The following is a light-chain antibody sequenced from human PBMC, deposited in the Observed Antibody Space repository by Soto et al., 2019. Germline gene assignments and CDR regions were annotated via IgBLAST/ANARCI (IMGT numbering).Light chain of an antibody. Sequence: QLVLTQPPSASGSPGQSVTISCTGTSSDVGTYNYVSWYQQHPGRAPKLMIFEVTKRPSGVPDRFSGSKSGNTASLTVSGLQDEDEADYYCNSYAGSNNWVFGGGTKLTVL. CDR2: EVT. CDR1: SSDVGTYNY. V-gene: IGLV2-8*01. CDR3: NSYAGSNNWV. J-gene: IGLJ3*02.